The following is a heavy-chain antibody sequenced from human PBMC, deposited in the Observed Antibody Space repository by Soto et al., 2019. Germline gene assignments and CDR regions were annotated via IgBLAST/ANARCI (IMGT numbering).Heavy chain of an antibody. V-gene: IGHV4-4*02. CDR1: GGSISSTNW. J-gene: IGHJ5*02. Sequence: SETLSLTCAVSGGSISSTNWWSWVHQPPGKGLEWIGEIFHSGSTNYNPSLKSRVTISVDKSKNQFSLKLNSVTAADTAVYYWARASSGYHPWGQGTLVTVSS. CDR3: ARASSGYHP. CDR2: IFHSGST. D-gene: IGHD3-22*01.